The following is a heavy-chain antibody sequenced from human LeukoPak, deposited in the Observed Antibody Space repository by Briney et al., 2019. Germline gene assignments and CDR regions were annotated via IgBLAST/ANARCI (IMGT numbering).Heavy chain of an antibody. CDR3: TVQVIPSDKWFDP. J-gene: IGHJ5*02. Sequence: GGSLRLSCTASGLLFGAYAMTWVRQAPGKGLEWVGFIRSKPYGGTAEYAASVKGRFTISRDDSKTIAYLDMNGLKTEDTAVYHCTVQVIPSDKWFDPWGQGTPVTVSS. D-gene: IGHD2-21*01. CDR1: GLLFGAYA. CDR2: IRSKPYGGTA. V-gene: IGHV3-49*04.